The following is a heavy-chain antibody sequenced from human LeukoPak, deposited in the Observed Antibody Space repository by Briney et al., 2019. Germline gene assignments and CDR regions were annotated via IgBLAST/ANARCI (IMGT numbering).Heavy chain of an antibody. D-gene: IGHD3-22*01. CDR3: ARASLTMIVPWHAFDI. CDR1: GGSISSYY. V-gene: IGHV4-4*07. Sequence: SETLSLTCTVSGGSISSYYWSWTRQPAGKGLEWIGRIYTSGSTNYNPSLKSRVTMSVDTSKNQFSLKLSSVTAADTAVYYCARASLTMIVPWHAFDIWGQGTMVTVSS. J-gene: IGHJ3*02. CDR2: IYTSGST.